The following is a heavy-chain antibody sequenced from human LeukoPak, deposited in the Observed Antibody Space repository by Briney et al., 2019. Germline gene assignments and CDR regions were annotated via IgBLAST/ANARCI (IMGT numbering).Heavy chain of an antibody. V-gene: IGHV3-53*01. J-gene: IGHJ4*02. CDR1: VFTVSSNY. Sequence: PGGSLRLSCAASVFTVSSNYMIWVRQAPGKGLEWVSVIYSGGSTYYADSVKGRFTISRDNSKNTLYLQMNSLRAEDTAVYYCARVRSYGTFEYWGQATLVTVSS. CDR3: ARVRSYGTFEY. D-gene: IGHD5-18*01. CDR2: IYSGGST.